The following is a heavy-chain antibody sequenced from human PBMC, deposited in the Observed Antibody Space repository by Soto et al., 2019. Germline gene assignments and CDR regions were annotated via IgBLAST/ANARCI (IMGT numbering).Heavy chain of an antibody. D-gene: IGHD3-22*01. CDR2: ISGSGGST. Sequence: GGSLRLSCAASGFTFNSYAMSWVRQAPGKGLEWVSAISGSGGSTYYADSVKGRFTISRDNSKNTLYLQMNSLRAEDTAVYYCAKGPYYYDSSGYYWGQGTLVTVSS. CDR1: GFTFNSYA. J-gene: IGHJ4*02. V-gene: IGHV3-23*01. CDR3: AKGPYYYDSSGYY.